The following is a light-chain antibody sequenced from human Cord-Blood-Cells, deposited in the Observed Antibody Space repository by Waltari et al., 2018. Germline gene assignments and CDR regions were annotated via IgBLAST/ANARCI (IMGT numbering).Light chain of an antibody. CDR1: SSDVGGSNY. Sequence: HSALPHPPSVPGSPGKSSTSPCTETSSDVGGSNYVSWYQQHPGKAPKLMIYEVSNRPSGVSNRFSGSKSGNTASLTISGLQAEDEADYYCSSYTSSSTVFGGGTKLTVL. V-gene: IGLV2-14*01. J-gene: IGLJ2*01. CDR3: SSYTSSSTV. CDR2: EVS.